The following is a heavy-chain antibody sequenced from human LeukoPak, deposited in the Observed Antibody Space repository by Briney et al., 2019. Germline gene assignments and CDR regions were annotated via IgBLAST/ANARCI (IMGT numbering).Heavy chain of an antibody. CDR1: GFTFSNYG. D-gene: IGHD4-17*01. CDR2: ISYHGSDK. Sequence: GGSLRLSCAASGFTFSNYGMHWVRQAPGKGLEWVAVISYHGSDKYFADSVKGRFTISRDNSKNTLYLQMNSLRAEDTAVYYCARDRGNDYGALMQHWGQGTLVTVSS. V-gene: IGHV3-30*03. J-gene: IGHJ1*01. CDR3: ARDRGNDYGALMQH.